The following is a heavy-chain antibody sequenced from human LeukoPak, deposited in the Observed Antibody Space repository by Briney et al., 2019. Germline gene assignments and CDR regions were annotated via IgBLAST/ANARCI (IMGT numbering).Heavy chain of an antibody. CDR1: GGTFSSYA. J-gene: IGHJ4*02. Sequence: SVKVSCKASGGTFSSYAISWVRQAPGQGLEWMGGIIPIFGTANYAQKFQGRVTITADESTSTAYMELSSLRSEDTAVYHCARGPLRFYGSGSYYQKFDYWGQGTLVTVSS. V-gene: IGHV1-69*13. CDR3: ARGPLRFYGSGSYYQKFDY. CDR2: IIPIFGTA. D-gene: IGHD3-10*01.